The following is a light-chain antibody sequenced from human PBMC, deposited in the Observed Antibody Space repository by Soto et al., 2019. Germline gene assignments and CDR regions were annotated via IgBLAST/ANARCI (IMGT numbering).Light chain of an antibody. Sequence: EIVLTQSPGTLSLSPGERATLSCRASQSVSSYYLAWYQQKPGQAPRLLIYGASSRATGIPDRFSGSRSGTDFTLTISRLEPEDFAVYYCQQYGSSGTFGQGTKVDI. CDR1: QSVSSYY. V-gene: IGKV3-20*01. CDR3: QQYGSSGT. J-gene: IGKJ1*01. CDR2: GAS.